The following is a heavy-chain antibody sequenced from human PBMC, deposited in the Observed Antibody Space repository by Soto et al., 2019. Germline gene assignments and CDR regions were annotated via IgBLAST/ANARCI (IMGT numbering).Heavy chain of an antibody. CDR3: ARNCESSAPGAFEI. J-gene: IGHJ3*02. Sequence: PSETLSLTCAVFGYSVSRGYYWGWIRQPPGKGLEWSGSIYHSGSTYYPPSLKSRLTISVDTSKSQCALKLSSVTAADTAVYYFARNCESSAPGAFEIWGQGTMVTV. CDR1: GYSVSRGYY. V-gene: IGHV4-38-2*01. CDR2: IYHSGST. D-gene: IGHD3-22*01.